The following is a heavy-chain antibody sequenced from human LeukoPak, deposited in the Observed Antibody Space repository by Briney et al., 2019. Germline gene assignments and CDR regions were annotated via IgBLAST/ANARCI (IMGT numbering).Heavy chain of an antibody. V-gene: IGHV1-18*01. CDR1: GYTFTSHG. CDR2: IGTFNGNT. CDR3: ARSAVAATSRFDY. Sequence: ASVTVSCKVSGYTFTSHGISWVRQAPGQGLEWMGWIGTFNGNTNYAQKLQGRVTMTTDTSTTTAYMELRSLRSDDTAVYYCARSAVAATSRFDYWGQGTLVTVSS. D-gene: IGHD1-26*01. J-gene: IGHJ4*02.